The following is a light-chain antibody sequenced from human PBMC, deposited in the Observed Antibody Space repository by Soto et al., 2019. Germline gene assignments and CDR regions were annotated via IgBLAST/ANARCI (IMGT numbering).Light chain of an antibody. CDR1: SSDVGGYNY. CDR2: DVS. CDR3: SSYTSSSTGVV. Sequence: QSALTQPASVSGSPGQSITISCTGTSSDVGGYNYVSWYQQHPGKAPKLMIYDVSNRPSGVSNRFSGSKSGNTASLTISGLQAEDEADYYRSSYTSSSTGVVFGGGTKLTV. J-gene: IGLJ2*01. V-gene: IGLV2-14*01.